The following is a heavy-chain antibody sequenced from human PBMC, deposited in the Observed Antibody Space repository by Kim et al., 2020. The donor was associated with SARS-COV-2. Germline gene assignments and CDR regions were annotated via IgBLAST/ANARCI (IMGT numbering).Heavy chain of an antibody. Sequence: NTRYSRQFQGRVSITRDTSATTAYLELSGLISEDTAVYYCAREAVAGSFDYWGQGSLVTVSS. CDR3: AREAVAGSFDY. CDR2: NT. V-gene: IGHV1-3*01. J-gene: IGHJ4*02. D-gene: IGHD6-19*01.